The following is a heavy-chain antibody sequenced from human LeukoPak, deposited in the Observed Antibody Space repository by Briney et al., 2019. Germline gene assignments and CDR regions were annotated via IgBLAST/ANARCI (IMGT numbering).Heavy chain of an antibody. CDR1: GGSISSGGYY. CDR2: IYYSGST. D-gene: IGHD3-22*01. Sequence: PSETLSLTCTVSGGSISSGGYYWSWIRQHPGKGLEWIGYIYYSGSTYYNPSLKSRVTISVDTSKNQFSLKLSSVTAADTAVYYCARAAVPWGYYYDSSGYYYFDYWGQGTLVTVSS. V-gene: IGHV4-31*03. J-gene: IGHJ4*02. CDR3: ARAAVPWGYYYDSSGYYYFDY.